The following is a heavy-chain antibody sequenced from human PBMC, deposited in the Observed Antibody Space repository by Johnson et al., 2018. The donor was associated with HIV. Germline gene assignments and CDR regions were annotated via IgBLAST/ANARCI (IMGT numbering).Heavy chain of an antibody. Sequence: EVQLVESGGGLVQPGGSLRLSCAASGFTFSDHYMDWVRQAPGKGLEWVGRTRNKANSYTTEYAASVKGRFTISRDDSKNSLYLQMHSLKTEDTAVYYCAKDWVVVWWSRAFDIWGEGTMVTVSS. CDR1: GFTFSDHY. D-gene: IGHD2-21*01. V-gene: IGHV3-72*01. CDR2: TRNKANSYTT. CDR3: AKDWVVVWWSRAFDI. J-gene: IGHJ3*02.